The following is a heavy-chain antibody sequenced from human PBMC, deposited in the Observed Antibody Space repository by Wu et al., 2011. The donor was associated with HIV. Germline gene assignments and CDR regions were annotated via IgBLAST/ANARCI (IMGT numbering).Heavy chain of an antibody. Sequence: QVQLVQSGAEVKKPGASVKVSCKASGYTFSNSDINWVRQAPGQGLEWVGWINPNTGNTGYGDKFQVRVAITADMSTDTVFMELRSLRSEDTAIYYCARGPLTTGPSWFDPWGQGTLVTVSS. V-gene: IGHV1-8*02. CDR3: ARGPLTTGPSWFDP. CDR1: GYTFSNSD. D-gene: IGHD4/OR15-4a*01. J-gene: IGHJ5*02. CDR2: INPNTGNT.